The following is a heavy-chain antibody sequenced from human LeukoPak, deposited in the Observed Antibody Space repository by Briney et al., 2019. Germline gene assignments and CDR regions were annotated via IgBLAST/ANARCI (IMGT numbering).Heavy chain of an antibody. CDR2: INPNSGGT. V-gene: IGHV1-2*02. D-gene: IGHD6-19*01. CDR1: GGTFSSYA. J-gene: IGHJ4*02. Sequence: ASVKVSCKASGGTFSSYAISWVRQAPGQGLEWMGWINPNSGGTNYAQKFQGRVTMTRDTSISTAYMELSRLRSDDTAVYYCARDWASSGWTDYWGQGTLVTVSS. CDR3: ARDWASSGWTDY.